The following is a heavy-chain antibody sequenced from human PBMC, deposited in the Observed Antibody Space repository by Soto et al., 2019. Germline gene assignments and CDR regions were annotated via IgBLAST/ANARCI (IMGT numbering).Heavy chain of an antibody. D-gene: IGHD3-16*02. J-gene: IGHJ3*02. CDR2: IYYSGST. CDR3: ARDRDDYIWGSYPPIAFDI. Sequence: QVQLQESGPGLVKPSQTLSLTCTVSGGSISSGGYYWSWIRQHPGKGLEWIGYIYYSGSTYYNPSLKSRVTISVDTSKNQFSLKLSSVTAADTAVYYCARDRDDYIWGSYPPIAFDIWGQGTMVTVSS. V-gene: IGHV4-31*03. CDR1: GGSISSGGYY.